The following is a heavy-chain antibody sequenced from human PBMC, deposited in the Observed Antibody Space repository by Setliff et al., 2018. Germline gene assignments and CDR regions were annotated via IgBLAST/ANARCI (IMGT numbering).Heavy chain of an antibody. CDR2: IKQDGSEK. D-gene: IGHD6-13*01. J-gene: IGHJ4*02. CDR1: GFTFGSYW. CDR3: ARGRQQLVPTSY. Sequence: GGSLRLSCAASGFTFGSYWMTWVRQAPEKGLEWVANIKQDGSEKYYVDSVKGRFTISRDNAKNSLYLQMNSLRAEDTAVYYCARGRQQLVPTSYWGQGTLVTVSS. V-gene: IGHV3-7*01.